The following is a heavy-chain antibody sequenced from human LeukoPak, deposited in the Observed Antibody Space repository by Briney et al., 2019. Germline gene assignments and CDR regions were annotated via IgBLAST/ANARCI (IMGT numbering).Heavy chain of an antibody. Sequence: KASETLSLTCTVSGGSISSYYWSWIRQPPGKGLEWIGYIYYSGSTNYNPSLKSRVTISVDTSKNQFSLKLSSVTAADTAFYYCAGLYYYDSSGFDPWGQGTLVTVSS. D-gene: IGHD3-22*01. CDR2: IYYSGST. V-gene: IGHV4-59*12. CDR3: AGLYYYDSSGFDP. J-gene: IGHJ5*02. CDR1: GGSISSYY.